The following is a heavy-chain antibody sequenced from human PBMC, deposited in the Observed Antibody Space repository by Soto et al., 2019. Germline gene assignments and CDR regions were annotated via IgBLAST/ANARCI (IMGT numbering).Heavy chain of an antibody. V-gene: IGHV3-23*01. Sequence: EVQLLESGGGLVQPGGSLRLSCAASGFTFSSYAMSWVRQAPGKGLEWVSAISGSGGSSYYADCVKGRFTISRDNSKNTVDLQMTSLRAEDTPVYYCAKGAVVGATNGNYYGMDVWGQGTTVTVSS. D-gene: IGHD1-26*01. CDR3: AKGAVVGATNGNYYGMDV. J-gene: IGHJ6*02. CDR1: GFTFSSYA. CDR2: ISGSGGSS.